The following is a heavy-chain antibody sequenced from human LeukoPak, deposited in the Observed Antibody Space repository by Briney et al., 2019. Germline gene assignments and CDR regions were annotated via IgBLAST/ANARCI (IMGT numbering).Heavy chain of an antibody. Sequence: GGSLRLSCAASGFTFSDYYMSWIRQAPGKGLEWVSYISSSGSTIYYADSVKGRFTISRDNAKNSLYLQMNSLRAEDTAVYYCARAIPALRYCSSTSCPIYGMDVWGQGTTVTVS. V-gene: IGHV3-11*01. J-gene: IGHJ6*02. CDR3: ARAIPALRYCSSTSCPIYGMDV. D-gene: IGHD2-2*01. CDR2: ISSSGSTI. CDR1: GFTFSDYY.